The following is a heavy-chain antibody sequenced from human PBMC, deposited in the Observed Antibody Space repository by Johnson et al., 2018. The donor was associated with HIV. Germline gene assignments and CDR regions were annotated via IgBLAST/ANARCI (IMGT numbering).Heavy chain of an antibody. CDR1: GFTVRNNY. Sequence: VQLVESGGGLIQPGGSLRLSRAASGFTVRNNYMSWVRQAPGKGLEWVAVIYSGGSTYYADSVKGRFTISRDNSKNTLYLQMNSLRAEDTAVYYCSVGGVVLQFLGVTFDIWGQGTMVTVSS. D-gene: IGHD3-3*01. V-gene: IGHV3-53*01. J-gene: IGHJ3*02. CDR2: IYSGGST. CDR3: SVGGVVLQFLGVTFDI.